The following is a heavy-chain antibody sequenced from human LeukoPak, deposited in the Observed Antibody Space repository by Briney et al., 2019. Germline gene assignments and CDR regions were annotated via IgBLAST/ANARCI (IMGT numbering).Heavy chain of an antibody. CDR3: ARDKEVAGYYGMDV. Sequence: GGSLRLSCAASGFIFSSYSMNWVRQAPGKGLEWVSSISSSSSYIYYADSVKGRFTISRDKAKNSLYLQMNSLRAEDTAVYYCARDKEVAGYYGMDVWGQGTTVTASS. V-gene: IGHV3-21*01. J-gene: IGHJ6*02. CDR2: ISSSSSYI. CDR1: GFIFSSYS. D-gene: IGHD6-19*01.